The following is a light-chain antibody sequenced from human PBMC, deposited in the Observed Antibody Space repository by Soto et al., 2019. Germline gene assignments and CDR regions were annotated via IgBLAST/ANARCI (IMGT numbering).Light chain of an antibody. Sequence: EIVLTQSPDTLSLSPGERATLSCRASQSVSRTYLAWYQQKPGQAPRLLIYDASSRATGIPDRFSGSGSGTDFTLTISRLEPEDFAVYYCQQYGDSPTWTFGQGTKVEIK. CDR1: QSVSRTY. CDR2: DAS. V-gene: IGKV3-20*01. J-gene: IGKJ1*01. CDR3: QQYGDSPTWT.